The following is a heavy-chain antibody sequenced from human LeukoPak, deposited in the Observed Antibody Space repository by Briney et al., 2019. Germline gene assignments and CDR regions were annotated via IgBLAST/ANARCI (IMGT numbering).Heavy chain of an antibody. CDR1: GYTFTSYG. V-gene: IGHV1-69*04. Sequence: SVKVSCKASGYTFTSYGISWVRQAPGQGLEWMGRIIPILGIANYAQKFQGRVTITADKSTSTAYMELSSLRSEDTAVYYCARAVYYDFWSGYAFDIWGQGTMVTVSS. CDR2: IIPILGIA. CDR3: ARAVYYDFWSGYAFDI. J-gene: IGHJ3*02. D-gene: IGHD3-3*01.